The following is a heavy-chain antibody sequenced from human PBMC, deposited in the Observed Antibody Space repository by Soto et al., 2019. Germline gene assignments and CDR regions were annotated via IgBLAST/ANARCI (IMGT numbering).Heavy chain of an antibody. V-gene: IGHV4-59*01. CDR1: GGSISSYY. Sequence: PSETLSLTCTVSGGSISSYYWSWIRQPPGKGLEWIGYISYSGSTNYNPSLKSRVTISVDTSKNQFSLKLSSVTAADTAVYYCARGVAVAGLPYFDYWGQGTLVTVSS. J-gene: IGHJ4*02. CDR2: ISYSGST. CDR3: ARGVAVAGLPYFDY. D-gene: IGHD6-19*01.